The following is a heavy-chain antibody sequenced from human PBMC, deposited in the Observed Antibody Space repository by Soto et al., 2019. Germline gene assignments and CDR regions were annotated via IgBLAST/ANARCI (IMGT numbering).Heavy chain of an antibody. CDR3: ARAHAPTLPFDY. CDR2: VYYSGTT. J-gene: IGHJ4*01. CDR1: GGSIDSGDYY. Sequence: TSATRSLTCTVSGGSIDSGDYYWSWIRQPPGKGLEWIGYVYYSGTTNYNPFLKSRVTLSLDKSKNQFPLSLDSVTAADTAVYFCARAHAPTLPFDYWGLGTLVTVSS. D-gene: IGHD2-15*01. V-gene: IGHV4-61*08.